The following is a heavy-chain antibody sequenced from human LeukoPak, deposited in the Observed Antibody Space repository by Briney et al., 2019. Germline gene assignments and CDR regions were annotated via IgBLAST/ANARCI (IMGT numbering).Heavy chain of an antibody. CDR3: TRSFRGYDFYYFDY. Sequence: SSGTLRLSCAASGFTFSSYAMNWVPQAPGKELKWVSSISGSGGSTFYTDSVKGRFTISRDNSKNTLYLQMNSLRADDTAVYYCTRSFRGYDFYYFDYWGQGILVTVSS. J-gene: IGHJ4*02. CDR2: ISGSGGST. D-gene: IGHD5-12*01. V-gene: IGHV3-23*01. CDR1: GFTFSSYA.